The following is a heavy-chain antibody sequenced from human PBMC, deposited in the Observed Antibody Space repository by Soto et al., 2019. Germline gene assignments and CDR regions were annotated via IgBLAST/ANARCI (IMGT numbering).Heavy chain of an antibody. J-gene: IGHJ4*02. V-gene: IGHV2-5*02. CDR2: IYWDDSK. D-gene: IGHD1-26*01. CDR1: GFSLTTDRVG. CDR3: AHAYGGRSLY. Sequence: QITLKESGPALVKPTQTLTLTCTFSGFSLTTDRVGVGWIRQPPGVALEWLAVIYWDDSKTYRPSLESRLTITKDPSKNQVALTMTNIDSLDPATYYCAHAYGGRSLYWGQGTLVTVSS.